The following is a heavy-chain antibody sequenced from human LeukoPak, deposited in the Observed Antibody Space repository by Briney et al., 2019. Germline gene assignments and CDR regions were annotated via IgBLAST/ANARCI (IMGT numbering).Heavy chain of an antibody. D-gene: IGHD3-10*01. J-gene: IGHJ5*02. Sequence: GGSLRLSCAASGFTFSSYEMNWVRQAPGKGLEWVSYISSSGSTIYYADSVKGRFTISRDNAKNSLYLQMSSLRAEDTAVYYCASAAITPGRDWFDPWGQGTLVTVSS. V-gene: IGHV3-48*03. CDR2: ISSSGSTI. CDR3: ASAAITPGRDWFDP. CDR1: GFTFSSYE.